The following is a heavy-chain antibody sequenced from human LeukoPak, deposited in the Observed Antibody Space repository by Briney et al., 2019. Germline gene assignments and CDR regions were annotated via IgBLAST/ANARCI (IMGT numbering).Heavy chain of an antibody. J-gene: IGHJ3*02. CDR3: ARGPYSYDSSGAFDI. D-gene: IGHD3-22*01. CDR1: GGSISSYY. Sequence: SETLSLTCTVSGGSISSYYWSWIRQPAGKGLEWIGRISSSGSTNYNPSLKSRVTISVDTSKNQFSLKLSSVTAADTAVDFCARGPYSYDSSGAFDIWGQGTMVTASS. V-gene: IGHV4-4*07. CDR2: ISSSGST.